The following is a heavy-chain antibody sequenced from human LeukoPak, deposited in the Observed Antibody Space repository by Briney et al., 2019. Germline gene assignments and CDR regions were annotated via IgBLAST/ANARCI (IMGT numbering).Heavy chain of an antibody. CDR2: INWNGGST. Sequence: GGSLRLSCAASGFTFDDYGMSWVRQAPGKGLEWVSGINWNGGSTGYADSVKGRFTISRDNVKNSLYLQMNSLRAEDTALYYCARKVPYYYDSSGYHFDYWGQGTLVTVSS. CDR3: ARKVPYYYDSSGYHFDY. CDR1: GFTFDDYG. D-gene: IGHD3-22*01. J-gene: IGHJ4*02. V-gene: IGHV3-20*04.